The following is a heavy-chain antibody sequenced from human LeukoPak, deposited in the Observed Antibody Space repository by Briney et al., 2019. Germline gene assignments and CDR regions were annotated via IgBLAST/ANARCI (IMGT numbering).Heavy chain of an antibody. V-gene: IGHV1-46*01. Sequence: GASVTVSCTASGYTFTSNYIHWVRQAPGQGLEWMGMIYPRDGSTSYAQKFQGRVTMTEDTSTDTAYMELSSLRSEDTAVYYCATGKSQGAAAFDIWGQGTMVTVSS. J-gene: IGHJ3*02. CDR1: GYTFTSNY. D-gene: IGHD2-15*01. CDR3: ATGKSQGAAAFDI. CDR2: IYPRDGST.